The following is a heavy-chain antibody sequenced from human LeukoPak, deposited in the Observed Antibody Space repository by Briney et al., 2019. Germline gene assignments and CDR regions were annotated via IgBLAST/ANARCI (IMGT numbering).Heavy chain of an antibody. CDR1: GFTFSSYA. D-gene: IGHD1-14*01. J-gene: IGHJ2*01. Sequence: GRSLRLSCAASGFTFSSYAMHWVRQAPGKGLKWVAVISYDGSNKYYADSVKGRFTISRDNSKNTLYLQMNSLRAEDTAVYYCARPGVPSSNWYFDLWGRGTLVTVSS. CDR3: ARPGVPSSNWYFDL. CDR2: ISYDGSNK. V-gene: IGHV3-30-3*01.